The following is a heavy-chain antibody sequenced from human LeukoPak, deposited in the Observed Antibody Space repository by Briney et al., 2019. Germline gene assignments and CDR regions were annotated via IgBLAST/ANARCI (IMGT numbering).Heavy chain of an antibody. J-gene: IGHJ4*02. D-gene: IGHD4-23*01. V-gene: IGHV3-7*01. CDR1: GYTFSTYG. Sequence: GGSLRVSCAASGYTFSTYGMSWVRQAPGKGLEWVATIKEDESVNAYVDTVKGRFTISTDNAKNTLDMQMQSLRVEDTAVYYCARLSTVVTFDYWGQGTLVTVSS. CDR2: IKEDESVN. CDR3: ARLSTVVTFDY.